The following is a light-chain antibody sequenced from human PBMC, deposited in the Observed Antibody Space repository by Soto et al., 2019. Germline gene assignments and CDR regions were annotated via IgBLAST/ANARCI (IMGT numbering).Light chain of an antibody. Sequence: EIAMTQSPATLSVSPGERATLSCRASQSVDSKLAWYQQKPGQGPRLLIYGASNRATGIPARFSGSGSGTEFTLTISSLQSEDFAVYYCQHYSTWRWTFGQGTKVEIK. J-gene: IGKJ1*01. CDR2: GAS. CDR3: QHYSTWRWT. V-gene: IGKV3-15*01. CDR1: QSVDSK.